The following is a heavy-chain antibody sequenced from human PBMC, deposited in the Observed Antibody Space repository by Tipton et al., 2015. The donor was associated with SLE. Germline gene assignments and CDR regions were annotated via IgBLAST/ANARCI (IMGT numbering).Heavy chain of an antibody. CDR2: IYTSGST. D-gene: IGHD6-19*01. V-gene: IGHV4-4*07. Sequence: TLSLTCTVSGGSISNYYWSWIRRPAGKGLEWIGRIYTSGSTNYNPSLKSRVTMSVDTSKNQFSLKLSSVTAADTAVYYCARGPFQRWPPGAYWGQGTLVTVSS. CDR3: ARGPFQRWPPGAY. CDR1: GGSISNYY. J-gene: IGHJ4*02.